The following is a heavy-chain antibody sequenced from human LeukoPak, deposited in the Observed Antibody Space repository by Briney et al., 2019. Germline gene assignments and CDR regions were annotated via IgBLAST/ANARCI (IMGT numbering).Heavy chain of an antibody. CDR3: TTVLLWFGELDPYFDY. CDR2: IKSKTDGGTT. V-gene: IGHV3-15*01. CDR1: GFTFSNAW. Sequence: GGSLRLSCAASGFTFSNAWMSWVRQAPEKGLEWVGRIKSKTDGGTTDYAAPVKGRFTISRDDSKNTLYLQMNSLKTEDTAVYYCTTVLLWFGELDPYFDYWGQGTLVTVSS. D-gene: IGHD3-10*01. J-gene: IGHJ4*02.